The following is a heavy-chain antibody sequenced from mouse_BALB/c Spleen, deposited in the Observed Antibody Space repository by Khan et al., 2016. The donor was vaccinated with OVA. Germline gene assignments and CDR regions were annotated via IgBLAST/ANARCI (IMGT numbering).Heavy chain of an antibody. D-gene: IGHD2-12*01. CDR1: GYTFTNYG. V-gene: IGHV9-1*02. J-gene: IGHJ1*01. CDR3: ARTHYSDDRYFDV. Sequence: QIQLVQSGPELKKPGETVKISCKASGYTFTNYGMNWVKQAPGKGLKWMGWINTYTGEPTYADDFKGRFAFSLETSASSAYLQINNLKNEDMATYFCARTHYSDDRYFDVWGAGTTVTVAS. CDR2: INTYTGEP.